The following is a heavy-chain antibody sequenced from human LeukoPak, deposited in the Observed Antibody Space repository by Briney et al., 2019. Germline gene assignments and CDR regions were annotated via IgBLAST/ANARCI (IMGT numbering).Heavy chain of an antibody. D-gene: IGHD5-18*01. J-gene: IGHJ4*02. CDR3: ARDRSGYSLGYALYYFDY. CDR1: GGTFNNYG. V-gene: IGHV1-69*05. CDR2: IIPMFGTV. Sequence: SVKVSCKASGGTFNNYGFSWVRQSRGKGLEWMGGIIPMFGTVSYAQKFQGRVTVTTDASTSTAYMELSSLRFEDTPLYYCARDRSGYSLGYALYYFDYWGQGTLVTVSS.